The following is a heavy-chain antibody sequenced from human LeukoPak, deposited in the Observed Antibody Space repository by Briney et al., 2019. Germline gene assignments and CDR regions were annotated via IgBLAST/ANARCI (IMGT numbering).Heavy chain of an antibody. CDR3: AKSQSSYDYSYSDY. CDR1: GFTFSSYG. D-gene: IGHD5-12*01. CDR2: ISYDGSNN. V-gene: IGHV3-30*18. Sequence: GGSLRLSCTASGFTFSSYGMHWVRQAPGKGLEWVAVISYDGSNNYFGDSVKGRFTISRDNSKNTLYLQVSSLRAEDTAVYYCAKSQSSYDYSYSDYWGQGTLVTVSS. J-gene: IGHJ4*02.